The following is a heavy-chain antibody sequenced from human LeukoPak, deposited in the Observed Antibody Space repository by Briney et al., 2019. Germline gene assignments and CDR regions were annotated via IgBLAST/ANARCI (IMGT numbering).Heavy chain of an antibody. V-gene: IGHV3-11*01. CDR3: ARVGGYSSGWEPDY. J-gene: IGHJ4*02. CDR1: RFTFNDYY. D-gene: IGHD6-19*01. Sequence: PGGSLRLSCAASRFTFNDYYMSWIRQAPGKGLEWISYISSSGSTIYYADSVKGRFTISRDNAQNSLYLQMNSLRAEDTAVYYCARVGGYSSGWEPDYWGQGTLVTVSS. CDR2: ISSSGSTI.